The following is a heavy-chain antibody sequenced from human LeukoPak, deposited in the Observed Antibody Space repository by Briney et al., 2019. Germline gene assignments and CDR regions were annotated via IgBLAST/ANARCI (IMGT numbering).Heavy chain of an antibody. D-gene: IGHD3-10*01. Sequence: SETLSLTCTVSGGSISSYYWSWIRQPPGKGLEWIGHIYYSGSTHYNPSLKSRVTISVDTSKNQFSLKLSSVTAADTAVYYCARHVGNSGSGSYLTYFDYWGQGTLVTVSS. CDR2: IYYSGST. V-gene: IGHV4-59*08. CDR3: ARHVGNSGSGSYLTYFDY. CDR1: GGSISSYY. J-gene: IGHJ4*02.